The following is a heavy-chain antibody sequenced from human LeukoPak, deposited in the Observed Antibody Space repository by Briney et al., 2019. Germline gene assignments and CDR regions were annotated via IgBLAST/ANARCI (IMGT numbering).Heavy chain of an antibody. V-gene: IGHV1-18*01. Sequence: ASVKVSCKASGYTFTSYGISWVRQAPGQGLEWMGWISAYNGNTNYAQKLQGRVTMTTDTSTSTAYMELSSLRSEDTAVYYCARENNWNDDLAAFDIWGQGAMVTVSS. CDR3: ARENNWNDDLAAFDI. CDR2: ISAYNGNT. J-gene: IGHJ3*02. CDR1: GYTFTSYG. D-gene: IGHD1-1*01.